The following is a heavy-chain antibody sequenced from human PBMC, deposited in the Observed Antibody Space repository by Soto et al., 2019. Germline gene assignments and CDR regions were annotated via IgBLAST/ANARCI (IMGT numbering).Heavy chain of an antibody. CDR3: ARADYDFWSGYYGY. J-gene: IGHJ4*02. V-gene: IGHV3-20*04. Sequence: ESGGGVVRPGGSLRLSCAASGFTFDDYGMSWVRQAPGKGLEWVSGINWNGGSTGYADSVKGRFTISRDNAKNSLYLEMNSLRAEDTALYYCARADYDFWSGYYGYWGQGTLVTVSS. CDR1: GFTFDDYG. CDR2: INWNGGST. D-gene: IGHD3-3*01.